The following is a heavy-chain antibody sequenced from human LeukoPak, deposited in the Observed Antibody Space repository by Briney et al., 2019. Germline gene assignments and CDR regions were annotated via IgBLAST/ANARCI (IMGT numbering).Heavy chain of an antibody. CDR3: ARVTRLLYFDY. CDR1: GFTFSSYA. D-gene: IGHD1-26*01. V-gene: IGHV3-53*01. J-gene: IGHJ4*02. CDR2: IYSGGST. Sequence: GGSLRLSCAASGFTFSSYAMSWVRQAPGKGLEWVSVIYSGGSTYYADSVKGRFTISRDNSKNTLYLQMNSLRAEDTAVYYCARVTRLLYFDYWGQGTLVTVSS.